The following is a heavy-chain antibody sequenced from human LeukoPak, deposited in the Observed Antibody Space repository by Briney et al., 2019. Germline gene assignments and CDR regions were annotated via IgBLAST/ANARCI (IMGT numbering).Heavy chain of an antibody. V-gene: IGHV3-21*04. CDR2: ISSSSSYI. D-gene: IGHD3-10*01. Sequence: PGGSLRLSCAASGFTFSSYSMNWVRQAPGKGLEWVSSISSSSSYIYYADSVKGRFTISRDNSKNTLYLQMNSLRAEDTAVYYCAKTRGVLITAFSFDYWGQGTLVTVSS. CDR3: AKTRGVLITAFSFDY. J-gene: IGHJ4*02. CDR1: GFTFSSYS.